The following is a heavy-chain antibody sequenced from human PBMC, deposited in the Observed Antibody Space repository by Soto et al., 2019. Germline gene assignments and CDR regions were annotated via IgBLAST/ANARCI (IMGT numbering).Heavy chain of an antibody. V-gene: IGHV4-39*01. CDR3: ARPGRYGMDV. J-gene: IGHJ6*02. Sequence: QLQLQESGPGLVKPSETLSLTCTVSGGSISSSSYYSGWIRQPPGKGLEWIGSIYYSGSTYYNPSLKSRVTISVDTSKNQFSLKLSSVTAADTAVYYCARPGRYGMDVWGQGTTVTVSS. CDR1: GGSISSSSYY. CDR2: IYYSGST.